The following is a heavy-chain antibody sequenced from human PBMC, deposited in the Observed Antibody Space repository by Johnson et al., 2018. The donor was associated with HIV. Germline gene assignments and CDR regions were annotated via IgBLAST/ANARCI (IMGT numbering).Heavy chain of an antibody. D-gene: IGHD5-24*01. CDR1: GFTFSYYG. J-gene: IGHJ3*02. Sequence: QVQLVESGGGVVQPGGSLRLSCAAFGFTFSYYGMHWVRQAPGKGLEWVAFIRYDGDNKYYGDSVKGRFTISRDNSKNTLYLQMNSLRAEDTAVYYCARDLRWSYDAFDIWGQGTMVTVSS. V-gene: IGHV3-30*02. CDR2: IRYDGDNK. CDR3: ARDLRWSYDAFDI.